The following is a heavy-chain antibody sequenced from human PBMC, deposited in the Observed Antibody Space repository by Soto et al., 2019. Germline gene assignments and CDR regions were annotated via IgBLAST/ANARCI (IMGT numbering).Heavy chain of an antibody. CDR3: ARGAYDFWSGYRYYMDV. J-gene: IGHJ6*03. CDR1: GFTFSSYG. V-gene: IGHV3-33*01. D-gene: IGHD3-3*01. CDR2: IWYDGSNK. Sequence: PGGSLRLSCAASGFTFSSYGMHWVRQAPGKGLEWVAVIWYDGSNKYYADSVKGRFTISRDNSQNTLYLQMNSLRAEDTAVYYCARGAYDFWSGYRYYMDVWGKGTTVTVSS.